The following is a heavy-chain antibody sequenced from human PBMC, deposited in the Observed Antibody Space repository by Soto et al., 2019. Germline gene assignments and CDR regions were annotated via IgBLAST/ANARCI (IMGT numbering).Heavy chain of an antibody. CDR3: ARERLAVAGKGGWFDP. CDR1: GASIISSSYY. Sequence: SETLSLTCTVSGASIISSSYYWGWIRQPPGKGLGWIGSINYSGSTYYNPSLKSRVTISADTSKNQFSLKLRSVTAADTAVYYCARERLAVAGKGGWFDPWGQETLVTVSS. J-gene: IGHJ5*02. V-gene: IGHV4-39*02. D-gene: IGHD6-19*01. CDR2: INYSGST.